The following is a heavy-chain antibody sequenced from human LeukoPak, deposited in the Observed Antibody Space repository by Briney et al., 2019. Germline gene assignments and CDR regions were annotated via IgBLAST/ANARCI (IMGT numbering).Heavy chain of an antibody. CDR3: ARDGSASIRGSGIPFPDY. Sequence: GGSLRLSCAASGFTFSSYGMHWVRQAPGKGLEWVAVIWYDGSNKYYADSVKGRFTISRDNSKNTLYLQMNSLRAEDTAVYYCARDGSASIRGSGIPFPDYWGQGTLVTVSS. D-gene: IGHD3-10*01. CDR1: GFTFSSYG. V-gene: IGHV3-33*01. CDR2: IWYDGSNK. J-gene: IGHJ4*02.